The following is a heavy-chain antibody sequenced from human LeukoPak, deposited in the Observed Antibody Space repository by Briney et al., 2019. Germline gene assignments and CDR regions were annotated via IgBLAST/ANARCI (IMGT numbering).Heavy chain of an antibody. CDR1: GDTFTSYY. Sequence: ASVKVSCKASGDTFTSYYMHWVRQAPGQGLEWMGIISPSGATTSYAQKFQGRVTMTRDTSTSTVYMDLSSLRSEDAAVYYCARRGITDVAFDIWGQGTMVTVS. CDR3: ARRGITDVAFDI. J-gene: IGHJ3*02. CDR2: ISPSGATT. V-gene: IGHV1-46*01. D-gene: IGHD1-26*01.